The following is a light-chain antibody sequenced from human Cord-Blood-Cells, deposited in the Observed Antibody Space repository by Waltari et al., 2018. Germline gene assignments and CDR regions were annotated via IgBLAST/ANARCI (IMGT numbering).Light chain of an antibody. V-gene: IGKV3-15*01. CDR3: QQYNNWPLYT. CDR1: QSVSSN. J-gene: IGKJ2*01. CDR2: GAS. Sequence: EIVLTQSPATLSVSPGERATLSCRASQSVSSNLAWYQQKPVQAPRLLIYGASTTATGIPARFSGSGSGTEFTLTISSLQSEDFAVYYCQQYNNWPLYTLGQGTKLEIK.